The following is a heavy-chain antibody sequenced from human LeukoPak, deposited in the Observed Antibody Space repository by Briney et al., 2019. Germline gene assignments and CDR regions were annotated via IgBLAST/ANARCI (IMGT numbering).Heavy chain of an antibody. CDR1: GFTFSSYA. J-gene: IGHJ5*01. D-gene: IGHD6-13*01. V-gene: IGHV3-30-3*01. Sequence: GWSLRLSCAASGFTFSSYAMHWVRQAPGKGLEWVAVISYDGSNKYYADSVKGRFTISRDNSKNTLYLQMNSLRAEDTAVYYCARDISSRWYDFWGQGTLVTVSS. CDR3: ARDISSRWYDF. CDR2: ISYDGSNK.